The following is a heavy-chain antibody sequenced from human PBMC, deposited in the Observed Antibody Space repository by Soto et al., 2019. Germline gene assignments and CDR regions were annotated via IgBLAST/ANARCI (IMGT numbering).Heavy chain of an antibody. Sequence: SVKVSCKASGGTFSSDSFSWVRQAPGQGLEWMGGIIPMFDTPIYAQKFQDRVTITADESTSTAYMQLSSLRSGDTAVYYGARVEHVSMMRGGWKYYFDYWGQ. J-gene: IGHJ4*01. CDR3: ARVEHVSMMRGGWKYYFDY. CDR2: IIPMFDTP. D-gene: IGHD1-1*01. V-gene: IGHV1-69*13. CDR1: GGTFSSDS.